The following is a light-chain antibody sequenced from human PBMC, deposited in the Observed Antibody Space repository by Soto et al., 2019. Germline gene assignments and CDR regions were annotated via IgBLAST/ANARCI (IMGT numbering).Light chain of an antibody. CDR2: DVS. J-gene: IGLJ1*01. V-gene: IGLV2-14*01. Sequence: QSALTQPASVSGSPGQSITISCTGTSSDVGGYNYVSWYQQHPGKAPKLVIYDVSNRPSGVSTPFYGSKSGNTPSLTISALLAEDEADYPCSSYTSSSTCDFGSGTKVTVL. CDR3: SSYTSSSTCD. CDR1: SSDVGGYNY.